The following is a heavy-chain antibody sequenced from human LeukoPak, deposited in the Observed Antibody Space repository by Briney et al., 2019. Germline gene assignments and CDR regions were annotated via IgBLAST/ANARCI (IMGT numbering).Heavy chain of an antibody. V-gene: IGHV3-33*06. D-gene: IGHD2-21*02. CDR1: GLTFSSYG. CDR3: AKAPHTLAYCGGDCYSYFDY. CDR2: IWYDGSNK. J-gene: IGHJ4*02. Sequence: GGSLRLSCAASGLTFSSYGMHWVRQAPGKGLEWVAVIWYDGSNKYYADSVKGRFTISRDNSKNTLYLQMNSLRAEDTAVYYCAKAPHTLAYCGGDCYSYFDYWGQGTLVTVSS.